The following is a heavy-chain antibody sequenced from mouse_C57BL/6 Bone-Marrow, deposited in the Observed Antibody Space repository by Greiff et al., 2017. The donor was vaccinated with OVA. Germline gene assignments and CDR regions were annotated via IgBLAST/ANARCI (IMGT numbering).Heavy chain of an antibody. CDR3: ARDGYGSSSFDV. CDR2: IYSRSGNT. V-gene: IGHV1-81*01. J-gene: IGHJ1*03. CDR1: GYTFTSYG. Sequence: VQLQQSGAELARPGASVKLSCKASGYTFTSYGISWVKQRTGQGLEWIGEIYSRSGNTYYNEKFKGKATLTADKSSSTAYMELRSLTSEDSAVYFCARDGYGSSSFDVWGTGTTVTVSS. D-gene: IGHD1-1*01.